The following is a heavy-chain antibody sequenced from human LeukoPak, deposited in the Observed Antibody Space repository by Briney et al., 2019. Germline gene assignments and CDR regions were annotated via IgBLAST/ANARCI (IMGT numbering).Heavy chain of an antibody. V-gene: IGHV3-15*01. CDR1: GFIFSNVW. CDR2: IKSKTDGGTT. D-gene: IGHD1-1*01. J-gene: IGHJ4*02. CDR3: TTDPRNGYYFDY. Sequence: GGSLRLSCAVSGFIFSNVWMSWVRQAPGKGLEWVGRIKSKTDGGTTDYAAPVKGRSTISRDDSKNTLYLQLNSLNTADTAVYYCTTDPRNGYYFDYWGQGTLVTVSS.